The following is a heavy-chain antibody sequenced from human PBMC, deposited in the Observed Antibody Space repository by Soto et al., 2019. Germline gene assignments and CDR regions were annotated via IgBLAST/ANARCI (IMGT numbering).Heavy chain of an antibody. CDR2: ISFDGNTQ. D-gene: IGHD3-10*01. CDR1: GFIFNSYS. J-gene: IGHJ4*02. Sequence: QVQLVESGGGVVQPGTSRRLSCADSGFIFNSYSIHWVRKAPGKGLEGVTVISFDGNTQYYGDSLKGRFIVSREDSKNTAYLQMNALRTDDTAVYYCAKVSRASRVSTPDFDSWGQGTLVIVSS. CDR3: AKVSRASRVSTPDFDS. V-gene: IGHV3-30-3*01.